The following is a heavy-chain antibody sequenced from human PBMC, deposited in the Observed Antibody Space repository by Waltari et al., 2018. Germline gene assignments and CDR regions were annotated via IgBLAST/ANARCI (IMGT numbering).Heavy chain of an antibody. CDR3: AHSLNTPIPNPYYYYYMDV. V-gene: IGHV2-5*01. Sequence: QITLKESGPTLVKPTQTLTLTCTFSGFSLSTSGVGVGWIRQPPGKALEWLALIYWNDDKRYSPSLKSRLTITKDTSKNQVVLTMTNMDPVDTATYYCAHSLNTPIPNPYYYYYMDVWGKGTTVTVSS. CDR2: IYWNDDK. J-gene: IGHJ6*03. D-gene: IGHD2-21*01. CDR1: GFSLSTSGVG.